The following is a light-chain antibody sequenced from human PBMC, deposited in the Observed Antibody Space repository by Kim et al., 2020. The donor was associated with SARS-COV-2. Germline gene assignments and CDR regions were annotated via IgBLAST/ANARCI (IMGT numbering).Light chain of an antibody. CDR1: RSVDNSY. Sequence: LSPGEGATLSCRARRSVDNSYLAWYQQKPGQAPRLLIYGASSRATGIPDRFSGSGSGTDFTLTINRLEPEDFAVYSCHQYAGSPFTFGQGTKLEI. CDR2: GAS. CDR3: HQYAGSPFT. V-gene: IGKV3-20*01. J-gene: IGKJ2*01.